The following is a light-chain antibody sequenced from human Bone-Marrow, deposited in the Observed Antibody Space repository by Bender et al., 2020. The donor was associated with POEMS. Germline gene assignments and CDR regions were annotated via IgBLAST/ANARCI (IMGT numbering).Light chain of an antibody. Sequence: SFELTQPPSVSVSPGQTARITCSGDALPRQFTYWFQQKPGQAPVLVIYKDVERPSGIPERFAASSSGTTVTLTISGVQAEDEADYYCQSAASSSSPWVFGGGTKLTVL. CDR3: QSAASSSSPWV. CDR1: ALPRQF. CDR2: KDV. V-gene: IGLV3-25*03. J-gene: IGLJ3*02.